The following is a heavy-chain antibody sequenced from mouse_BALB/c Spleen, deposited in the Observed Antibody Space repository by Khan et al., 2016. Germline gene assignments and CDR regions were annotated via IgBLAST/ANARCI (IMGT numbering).Heavy chain of an antibody. D-gene: IGHD1-1*01. CDR3: ARSTTGIYFDV. Sequence: QIQLVQSGPELKKPGETVKISCKASGYTFTNYGMNWVKQAPGKGLKWMGWINTNTGEPTYAEEFKGRFAFSLETSASTAYLQINNLKNEDTATYFCARSTTGIYFDVWGAGTTVTVSS. CDR2: INTNTGEP. J-gene: IGHJ1*01. CDR1: GYTFTNYG. V-gene: IGHV9-3*02.